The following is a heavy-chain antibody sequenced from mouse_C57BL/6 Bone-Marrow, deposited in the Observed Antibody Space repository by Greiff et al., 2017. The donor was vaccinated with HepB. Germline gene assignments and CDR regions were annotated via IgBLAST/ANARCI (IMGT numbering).Heavy chain of an antibody. CDR2: IHPNSGST. CDR3: ARDDYGYYYAMDY. V-gene: IGHV1-64*01. CDR1: GYTFTSYW. Sequence: VQLQQPGAELVKPGASVKLSCKASGYTFTSYWMHWVKQRPGQGLEWIGMIHPNSGSTNYNEKFKSKATLTVDKSSSTAYMQLSSLTSEDSAVYYCARDDYGYYYAMDYWGQGTSVTVSS. D-gene: IGHD2-4*01. J-gene: IGHJ4*01.